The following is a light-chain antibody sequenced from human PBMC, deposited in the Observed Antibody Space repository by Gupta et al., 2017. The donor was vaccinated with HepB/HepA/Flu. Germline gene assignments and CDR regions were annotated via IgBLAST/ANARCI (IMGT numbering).Light chain of an antibody. V-gene: IGLV3-21*04. CDR2: YDS. CDR3: QVWDRNSDHVL. CDR1: NIGSQS. J-gene: IGLJ2*01. Sequence: SSVLTQPPSVSVAPGQPARITCGGNNIGSQSVHWYQQKPGQAPVLVIYYDSDRPSGIPERFSGSNSGNTATLTISRVEAGDEADYYCQVWDRNSDHVLFGGGTKLTVL.